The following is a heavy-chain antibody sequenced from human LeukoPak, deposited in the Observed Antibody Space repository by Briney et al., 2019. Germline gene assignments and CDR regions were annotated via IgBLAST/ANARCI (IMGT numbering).Heavy chain of an antibody. Sequence: GGSLRLSCAASGFTFSNAWMSWVRQAPGKGLEWVGRIKSKTDGGTTDYAAHVKGRFTISRANSKNTLYLQMNSLKTEDTAVYYCTALPYCSGGSCYTKWFGPWGQGTLVTVSS. CDR3: TALPYCSGGSCYTKWFGP. V-gene: IGHV3-15*01. D-gene: IGHD2-15*01. CDR2: IKSKTDGGTT. CDR1: GFTFSNAW. J-gene: IGHJ5*02.